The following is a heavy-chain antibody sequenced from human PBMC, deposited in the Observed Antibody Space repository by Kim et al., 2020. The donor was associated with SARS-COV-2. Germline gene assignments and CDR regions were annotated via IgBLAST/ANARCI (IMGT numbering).Heavy chain of an antibody. D-gene: IGHD1-1*01. V-gene: IGHV1-69*13. Sequence: SVKVSCKASGGTFSSYAISWVRQAPGQGLEWMGGIIPIFGTANYAQKFQGRVTITADESTSTAYMELSSLRSEDTAVYYCARASTIQLERRQDAFDIWGQGTMVTVSS. CDR1: GGTFSSYA. J-gene: IGHJ3*02. CDR2: IIPIFGTA. CDR3: ARASTIQLERRQDAFDI.